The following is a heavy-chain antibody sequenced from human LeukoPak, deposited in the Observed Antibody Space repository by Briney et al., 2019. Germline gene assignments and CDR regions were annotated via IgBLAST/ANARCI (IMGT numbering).Heavy chain of an antibody. Sequence: SETLSLTCTVSGGSISSYYWSWIRQPPGKGLEWIGYIYYSGSTNYNPSLKSRVTISVDTSKNQFSLKLSSVTAADTAVYYCARHQGSNVLLWFGELFYWGQGTLVTVSS. CDR3: ARHQGSNVLLWFGELFY. J-gene: IGHJ4*02. CDR2: IYYSGST. CDR1: GGSISSYY. D-gene: IGHD3-10*01. V-gene: IGHV4-59*08.